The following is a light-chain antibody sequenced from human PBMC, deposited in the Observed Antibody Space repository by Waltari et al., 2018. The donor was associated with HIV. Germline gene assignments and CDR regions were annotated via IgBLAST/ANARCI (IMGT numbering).Light chain of an antibody. Sequence: SVLTQPPSVPAAPRPAAPLASTGPRPRIGAHYASPWDQQLPGIAPKLLIYGNNNRPSGVPDRFSGSKSGTSASLAITGLQAEDEADYYCQSYDSSLRGVFGGGTKLTVI. CDR3: QSYDSSLRGV. J-gene: IGLJ3*02. V-gene: IGLV1-40*01. CDR2: GNN. CDR1: RPRIGAHYA.